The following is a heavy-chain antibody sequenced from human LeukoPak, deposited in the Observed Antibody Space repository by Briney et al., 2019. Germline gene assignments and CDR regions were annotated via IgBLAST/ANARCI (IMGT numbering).Heavy chain of an antibody. J-gene: IGHJ4*02. CDR3: AKAGYGSGSYLIDY. D-gene: IGHD3-10*01. V-gene: IGHV3-23*01. Sequence: GGSLTLSCAASGFTYSHYGMHWVRQVPGKGLEWVSVISGSGGSTYYADSVKGRFTISRDSSKNTLYLQMNSLRAEDTAVYYCAKAGYGSGSYLIDYWGQGTLVTVSS. CDR1: GFTYSHYG. CDR2: ISGSGGST.